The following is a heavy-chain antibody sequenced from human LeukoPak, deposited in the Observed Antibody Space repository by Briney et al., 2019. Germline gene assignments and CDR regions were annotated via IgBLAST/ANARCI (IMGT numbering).Heavy chain of an antibody. CDR1: GYTFGTHW. CDR2: INPSGDVR. J-gene: IGHJ5*02. D-gene: IGHD1-26*01. V-gene: IGHV1-46*01. Sequence: GASVKVSCKASGYTFGTHWMHWVRQAPGQGLEWMAIINPSGDVRSYAQKFQGRVTATRDMSTRTVYMELSDLRPEDTAVYYCAGDYSGEWEQLTGWWFDPWGQGTLVIVSS. CDR3: AGDYSGEWEQLTGWWFDP.